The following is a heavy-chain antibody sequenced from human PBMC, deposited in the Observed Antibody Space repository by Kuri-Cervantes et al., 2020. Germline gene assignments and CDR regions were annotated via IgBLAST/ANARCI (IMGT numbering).Heavy chain of an antibody. CDR1: GFTFSSYS. J-gene: IGHJ4*02. CDR3: ARDGNYYGSGSYFFDY. V-gene: IGHV3-21*04. CDR2: ISSSSSYI. Sequence: ETLSLTCAASGFTFSSYSMNWVRQAPGKGLEWVSSISSSSSYIYYADSVKGRFTISRDNAKNSLYLQMNSLRAEDTAVYYCARDGNYYGSGSYFFDYWGQGTLVTVSS. D-gene: IGHD3-10*01.